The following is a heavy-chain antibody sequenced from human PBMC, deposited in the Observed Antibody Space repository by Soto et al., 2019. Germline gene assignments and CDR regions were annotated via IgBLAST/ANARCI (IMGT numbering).Heavy chain of an antibody. CDR1: SGSFSGSD. CDR2: INHSGST. D-gene: IGHD3-22*01. CDR3: ASPPQYQIHSSGYYFLAY. Sequence: LTRAACSGSFSGSDLAGIRQPPGKGLEWIGEINHSGSTNYNPSLKSRVTISVDTSKNQFSLKLSSVTAADTAVYYCASPPQYQIHSSGYYFLAYWGQGTLVTVS. V-gene: IGHV4-34*01. J-gene: IGHJ4*02.